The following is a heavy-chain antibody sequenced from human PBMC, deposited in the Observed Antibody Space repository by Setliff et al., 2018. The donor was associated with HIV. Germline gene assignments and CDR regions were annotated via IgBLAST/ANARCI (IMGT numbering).Heavy chain of an antibody. J-gene: IGHJ4*02. CDR3: AAVFTGEPGRSLDY. CDR2: IYSDGST. V-gene: IGHV3-21*01. D-gene: IGHD1-26*01. CDR1: ALTFSKYS. Sequence: PGGSLRLSCAASALTFSKYSVDWVRQAPGKGLEWVSTIYSDGSTYHADSLKGRFTISRDNAKNSQYLLMSDLRAEDTAVYYCAAVFTGEPGRSLDYWGQGTPVTVSS.